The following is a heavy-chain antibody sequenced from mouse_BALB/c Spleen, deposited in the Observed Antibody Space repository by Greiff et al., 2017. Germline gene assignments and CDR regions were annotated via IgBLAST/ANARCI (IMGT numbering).Heavy chain of an antibody. V-gene: IGHV14-3*02. CDR2: IDPANGNT. J-gene: IGHJ3*01. CDR3: AGSDWFAY. D-gene: IGHD1-1*01. Sequence: VQLQQSGAELVKPGASVKLSCTASGFNIKDYYMPWVKQSPEQGLEWIGRIDPANGNTKYDPKFQGKVTITADNTSNTAYLQLSSLTSEDTAVYDCAGSDWFAYWGQGTLVTVSA. CDR1: GFNIKDYY.